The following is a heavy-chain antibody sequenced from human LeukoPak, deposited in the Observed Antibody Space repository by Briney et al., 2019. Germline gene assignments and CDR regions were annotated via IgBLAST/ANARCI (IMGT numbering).Heavy chain of an antibody. Sequence: GGSLRLSCAASGFTFSSYAMHWVRQAPGKGLEYVSAISSNGGSTYYANSVKGRSTISRDNSKNTLYLQMGSLRAEDMAVYYCARDSSGWPYYFDYWGQGTLVTVSS. D-gene: IGHD6-19*01. J-gene: IGHJ4*02. CDR1: GFTFSSYA. CDR3: ARDSSGWPYYFDY. CDR2: ISSNGGST. V-gene: IGHV3-64*01.